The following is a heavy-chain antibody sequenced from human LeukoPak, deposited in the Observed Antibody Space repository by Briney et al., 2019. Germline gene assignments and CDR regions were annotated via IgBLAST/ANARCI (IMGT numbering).Heavy chain of an antibody. CDR1: GYTFTGYY. J-gene: IGHJ3*02. CDR3: AREGYSSSLAFDI. D-gene: IGHD6-13*01. Sequence: ASVKVSCKASGYTFTGYYIHWVRQAPGQGLEWMGWIKPNSGGTNYAQKFQGRVTMTRDTSISTAYMELSRLRSDDTAMYYCAREGYSSSLAFDIWGQGTMVTVSS. V-gene: IGHV1-2*02. CDR2: IKPNSGGT.